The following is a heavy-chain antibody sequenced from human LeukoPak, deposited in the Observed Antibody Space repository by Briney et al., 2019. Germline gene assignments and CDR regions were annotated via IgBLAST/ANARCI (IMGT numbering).Heavy chain of an antibody. D-gene: IGHD3-10*01. V-gene: IGHV3-30*18. CDR3: AKDISNWWFGELTNYYGMDV. CDR1: GFTFSSYG. J-gene: IGHJ6*04. Sequence: GGSLRLSCAASGFTFSSYGMHWVRQAPGKGLEGVAVISYDGSNKYYADSVKGRFTISRDNSKNTLYLQMNSLRAEDTAVYYCAKDISNWWFGELTNYYGMDVWGKGTTVTVSS. CDR2: ISYDGSNK.